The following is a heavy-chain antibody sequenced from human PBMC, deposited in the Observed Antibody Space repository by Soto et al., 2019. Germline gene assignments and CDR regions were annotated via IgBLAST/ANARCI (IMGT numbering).Heavy chain of an antibody. CDR3: AKDPTDVLLWFGELLEKSPEFDY. J-gene: IGHJ4*02. V-gene: IGHV3-23*01. Sequence: GGSLRLSCAASGFTFSSYAMSWVRQAPGKGLEWVSAISGSGGSTYYADSVKGRFTISRDNSKNTLYLQMNSLRAEDTAVYYCAKDPTDVLLWFGELLEKSPEFDYWRQGTLVTVSS. D-gene: IGHD3-10*01. CDR2: ISGSGGST. CDR1: GFTFSSYA.